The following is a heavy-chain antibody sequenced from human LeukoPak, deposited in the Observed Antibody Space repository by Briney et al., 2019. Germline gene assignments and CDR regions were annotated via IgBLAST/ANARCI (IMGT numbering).Heavy chain of an antibody. CDR3: ASDGYKGLRDY. CDR2: ISYDGSNK. D-gene: IGHD5-24*01. J-gene: IGHJ4*02. CDR1: GFTFSSYG. V-gene: IGHV3-30*03. Sequence: GGSLRLSCAASGFTFSSYGMHWVRQAPGKGLEWVAVISYDGSNKYYADSVKGRFTISRDNAKNSLYLQMNSLRAEDTALYYCASDGYKGLRDYWGQGTLVTVSS.